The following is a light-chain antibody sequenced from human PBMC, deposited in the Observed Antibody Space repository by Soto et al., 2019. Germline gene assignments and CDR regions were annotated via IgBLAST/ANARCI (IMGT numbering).Light chain of an antibody. CDR1: LSNIGANYD. J-gene: IGLJ2*01. CDR2: GDT. V-gene: IGLV1-40*01. Sequence: QSVLTQPPSVSGAPGQRVTISCTGSLSNIGANYDVFWYQQHPGGAPRVVIFGDTRRPSGVPDRFSGSKSGTSASLAITGLQAEDEAHYYCQSYDSSVSGVVFGGGTKLTVL. CDR3: QSYDSSVSGVV.